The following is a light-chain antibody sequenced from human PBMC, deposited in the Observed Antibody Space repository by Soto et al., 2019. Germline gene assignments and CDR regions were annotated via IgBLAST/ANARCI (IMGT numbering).Light chain of an antibody. CDR1: QSVRNY. V-gene: IGKV3-11*01. J-gene: IGKJ4*01. CDR3: QQRTNWLT. CDR2: DAF. Sequence: EIVLTQSPATLSLSPGEGATLSCRASQSVRNYLAWYQQKPGQARRLLIYDAFKRAPGIPARFSGSGSGTDFTLTISRLEPEDFAVYYCQQRTNWLTFGGGTKVEIK.